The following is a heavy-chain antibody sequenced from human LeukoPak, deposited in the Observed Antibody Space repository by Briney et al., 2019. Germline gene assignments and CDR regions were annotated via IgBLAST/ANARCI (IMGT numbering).Heavy chain of an antibody. Sequence: GGSLRLSCAASGFTFSSYSMNWVRRAPGKGLEWVSSISSSSSYIYYADSVKGRFTISRDNAKNSLYLQMNSLRAEDTAVYYCASVSWSGYYLIYWGQGTLVTVSS. V-gene: IGHV3-21*01. J-gene: IGHJ4*02. CDR3: ASVSWSGYYLIY. CDR2: ISSSSSYI. D-gene: IGHD3-3*01. CDR1: GFTFSSYS.